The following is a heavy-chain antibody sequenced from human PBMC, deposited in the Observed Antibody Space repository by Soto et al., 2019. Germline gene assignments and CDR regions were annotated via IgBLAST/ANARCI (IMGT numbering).Heavy chain of an antibody. V-gene: IGHV3-23*01. CDR1: GFTFSSYA. J-gene: IGHJ6*02. Sequence: PGGSLRLSCAASGFTFSSYAMSWVRQAPGKGLEWVSAISGSGGSTYYADSVKGRFTISRDNSKNTLYLQMNSLRAEDTAVYYCAKAGYSSSSYKYYGMDVWGQGTTVTVSS. CDR2: ISGSGGST. CDR3: AKAGYSSSSYKYYGMDV. D-gene: IGHD6-6*01.